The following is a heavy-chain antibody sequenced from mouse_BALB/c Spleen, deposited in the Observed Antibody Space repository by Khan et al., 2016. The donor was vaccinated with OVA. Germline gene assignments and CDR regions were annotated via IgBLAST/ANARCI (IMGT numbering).Heavy chain of an antibody. CDR3: ARLGYYGYFNV. Sequence: EVKLLESGGGLVQPGGSLKLSCAASGFDFSGYWMSWVRQAPGKGLEWIGEINPDSSTINYTPSLKDKFIISRDNAKNTLYLQMSKVRSEDTALYYCARLGYYGYFNVWGAGTTGTVSS. CDR1: GFDFSGYW. J-gene: IGHJ1*01. CDR2: INPDSSTI. V-gene: IGHV4-1*02. D-gene: IGHD2-2*01.